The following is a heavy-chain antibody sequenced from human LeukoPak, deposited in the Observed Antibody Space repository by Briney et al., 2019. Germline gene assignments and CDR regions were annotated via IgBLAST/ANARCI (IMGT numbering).Heavy chain of an antibody. J-gene: IGHJ3*02. CDR1: GFTFSSSS. Sequence: GGSLRLSCTASGFTFSSSSMHWVRQAPGKGLEWVAVISFDGSNKYYADSVKGRFTISRDNSKNTLYLKMNSLRAEDTAVYYCARVDDLDAFDMWGQGTMVTVSS. CDR2: ISFDGSNK. V-gene: IGHV3-30-3*01. CDR3: ARVDDLDAFDM. D-gene: IGHD5-24*01.